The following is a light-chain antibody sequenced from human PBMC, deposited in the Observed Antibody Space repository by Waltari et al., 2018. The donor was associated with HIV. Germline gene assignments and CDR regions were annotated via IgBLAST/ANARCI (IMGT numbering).Light chain of an antibody. CDR2: KVD. CDR1: DRDFGFYNF. V-gene: IGLV2-14*01. CDR3: ASYTANDTVM. J-gene: IGLJ3*02. Sequence: SGLTQPASVSGFPGQSITISCTGADRDFGFYNFVSWYHQHPGKVPKVILSKVDSRASGVSDRFSGSKSGNTASLTISGLRTEDEGVYFCASYTANDTVMFAGGTTVTVL.